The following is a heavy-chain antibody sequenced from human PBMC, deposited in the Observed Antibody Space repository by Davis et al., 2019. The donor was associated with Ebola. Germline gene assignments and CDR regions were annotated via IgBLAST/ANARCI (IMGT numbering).Heavy chain of an antibody. D-gene: IGHD7-27*01. CDR3: ARTTGAYPLDS. CDR2: IYYSGST. CDR1: GGSISSYY. J-gene: IGHJ4*02. Sequence: GSLRLSCTVSGGSISSYYWSWIRQPPGKGLEWIGYIYYSGSTNYNSSLKGRVTMSMDTPKNQFSLMLTSLTAADTAVYYCARTTGAYPLDSWGQGTLVTVSS. V-gene: IGHV4-59*01.